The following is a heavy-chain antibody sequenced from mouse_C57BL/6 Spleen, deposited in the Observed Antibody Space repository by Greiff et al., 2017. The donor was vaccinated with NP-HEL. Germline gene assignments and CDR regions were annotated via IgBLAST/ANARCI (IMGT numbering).Heavy chain of an antibody. V-gene: IGHV1-74*01. CDR2: IHPSDSDT. D-gene: IGHD2-5*01. J-gene: IGHJ1*03. CDR3: AIDYSNYVLVFDV. CDR1: GYTFTSYW. Sequence: QVQLQQPRAELVKPGASVKVSCKASGYTFTSYWMHWVKQRPGQGLEWIGRIHPSDSDTNYNQKFKGKATLTVDKSSSTAYMQLSSLTSEDSAVYYCAIDYSNYVLVFDVWGTGTTVTVSS.